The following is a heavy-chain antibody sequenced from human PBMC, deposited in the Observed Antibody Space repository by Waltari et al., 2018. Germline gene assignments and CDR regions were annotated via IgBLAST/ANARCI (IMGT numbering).Heavy chain of an antibody. D-gene: IGHD3-16*02. V-gene: IGHV3-15*01. CDR3: TTDQGDSYTFYSFDY. Sequence: VQLVESGGGLINPGGSLRLSWAASGFTFIHSWFVGFRQAPGKGLEWIARIKTQSDGGGATYYAAPVTGRFTVSRDDSKNMLYLQMSSLKTEDTAMYYCTTDQGDSYTFYSFDYWGQGTLVTVSS. J-gene: IGHJ4*02. CDR1: GFTFIHSW. CDR2: IKTQSDGGGAT.